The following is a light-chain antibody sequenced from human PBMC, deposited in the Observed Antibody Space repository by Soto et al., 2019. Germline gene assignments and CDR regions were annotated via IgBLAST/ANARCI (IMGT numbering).Light chain of an antibody. CDR2: GAS. CDR1: QSVSSSY. CDR3: QQYGSSLIT. V-gene: IGKV3-20*01. J-gene: IGKJ5*01. Sequence: EMVMTQSPDTLSVSPGERAALSCRASQSVSSSYLAWYQQKPGQAPRLLIYGASSRATGIPDRFSGSGSGTDFTLTISRLEPEDFAVYYCQQYGSSLITFGQGTRLEIK.